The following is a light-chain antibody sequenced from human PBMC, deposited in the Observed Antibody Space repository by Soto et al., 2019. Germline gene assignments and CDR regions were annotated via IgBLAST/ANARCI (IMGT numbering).Light chain of an antibody. V-gene: IGKV1-33*01. J-gene: IGKJ2*01. CDR3: QQYDNLPYT. CDR1: QDINNY. CDR2: DAS. Sequence: DIQMTQSPSSLSASVGDRVTITCQASQDINNYLNWYQQKPGKAPKLLIYDASNLETGVPSRFSGSGSGTDFTFTISSLQPEDIATYYCQQYDNLPYTFGQGTKVDIK.